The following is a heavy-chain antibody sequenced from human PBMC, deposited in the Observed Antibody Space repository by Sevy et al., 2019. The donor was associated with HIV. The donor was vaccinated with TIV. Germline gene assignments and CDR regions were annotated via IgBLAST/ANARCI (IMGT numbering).Heavy chain of an antibody. V-gene: IGHV3-53*01. CDR1: GFTVSSNY. D-gene: IGHD6-19*01. CDR3: ARGRGEQWVITRGFDP. Sequence: GGSLRLSCAASGFTVSSNYMSWVRQAPGKGLEWVSVIFSDGNTYYADSVKGRFTISRDNSKNTLYLQMNSLRAEDTAVYYCARGRGEQWVITRGFDPWGQGTLVTVSS. J-gene: IGHJ5*02. CDR2: IFSDGNT.